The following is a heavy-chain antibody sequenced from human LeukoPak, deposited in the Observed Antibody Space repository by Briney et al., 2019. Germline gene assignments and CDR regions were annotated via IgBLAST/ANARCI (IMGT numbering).Heavy chain of an antibody. CDR1: GYTFSGYF. CDR3: ARGREMATSLIDP. D-gene: IGHD5-24*01. CDR2: INPNSGGT. Sequence: ASVKVSCKASGYTFSGYFMHWVRQAPGQGLEWMGWINPNSGGTNYAQKFQGRVTTTRDTSISTAYMELSRLRSDDTAVYFCARGREMATSLIDPWGQGTLVTVSS. V-gene: IGHV1-2*02. J-gene: IGHJ5*02.